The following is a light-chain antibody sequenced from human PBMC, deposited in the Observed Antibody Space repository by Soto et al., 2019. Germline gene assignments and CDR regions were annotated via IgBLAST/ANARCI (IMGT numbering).Light chain of an antibody. CDR2: AAS. CDR1: QSISSY. Sequence: DIQMPQSPSSLSASVGDRVAITCRASQSISSYLNWYQQKPGKAPKLLIYAASSLQSGVPSRFSGSGSGTEFTLTISSLQPDDFATYYCQQYNSYWTFGQGTKVGI. J-gene: IGKJ1*01. V-gene: IGKV1-39*01. CDR3: QQYNSYWT.